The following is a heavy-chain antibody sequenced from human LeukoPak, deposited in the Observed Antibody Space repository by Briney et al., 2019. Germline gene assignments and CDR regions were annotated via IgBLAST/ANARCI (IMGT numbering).Heavy chain of an antibody. J-gene: IGHJ6*03. V-gene: IGHV3-23*01. CDR1: GFTFSSYG. CDR2: ISGSGGST. Sequence: GGTLRLSCAASGFTFSSYGMSWVHQAPGKGLEWVSAISGSGGSTYYADSVKGRCTISRDNSKNTLYLQMNSLRAEDTAVYYCAKDPYGSGIYYMDVWGKGTTVTVSS. CDR3: AKDPYGSGIYYMDV. D-gene: IGHD3-10*01.